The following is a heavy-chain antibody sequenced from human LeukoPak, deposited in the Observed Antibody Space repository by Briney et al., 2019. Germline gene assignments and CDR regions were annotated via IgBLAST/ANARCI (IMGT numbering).Heavy chain of an antibody. J-gene: IGHJ4*01. D-gene: IGHD7-27*01. Sequence: PSETLSLNCTVSGGSISSSSYYWGWIRQPPGKGLEWIGSIYYSGSTYYNPSLKSRVTISVDTSKNQFSLKLSSVTAADTAMYYCARHVLTAGTDYWGQGTLVTVSS. CDR3: ARHVLTAGTDY. V-gene: IGHV4-39*01. CDR2: IYYSGST. CDR1: GGSISSSSYY.